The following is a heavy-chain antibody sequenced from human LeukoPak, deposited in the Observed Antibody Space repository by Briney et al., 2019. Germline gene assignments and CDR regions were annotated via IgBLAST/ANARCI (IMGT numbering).Heavy chain of an antibody. Sequence: GGSLRLSCAASGFTFGSYTMYWVRQAPGKGLDLVSAITSNGGSTYYANSVKGRFTISRDNSKSTLYLQMGSLRAEDMAVYYCATCTVREMATIIWAFDIWGQGTMVTVSS. CDR1: GFTFGSYT. V-gene: IGHV3-64*01. CDR2: ITSNGGST. CDR3: ATCTVREMATIIWAFDI. J-gene: IGHJ3*02. D-gene: IGHD5-24*01.